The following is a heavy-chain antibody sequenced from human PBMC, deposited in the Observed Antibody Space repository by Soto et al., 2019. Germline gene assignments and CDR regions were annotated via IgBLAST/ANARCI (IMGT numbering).Heavy chain of an antibody. CDR3: ARDFRGLGIRRTFEY. Sequence: QVQLQESGPGLVKPSETLSLTCTVSGVSVTSGSYYWSWVRQPPGGGLEWIGYIHYTGRISYNPALKSRVTISIATSEKLFFLTLSSVTADDTAVYYCARDFRGLGIRRTFEYWGQGTLVAVSS. D-gene: IGHD3-9*01. CDR1: GVSVTSGSYY. CDR2: IHYTGRI. J-gene: IGHJ4*02. V-gene: IGHV4-61*03.